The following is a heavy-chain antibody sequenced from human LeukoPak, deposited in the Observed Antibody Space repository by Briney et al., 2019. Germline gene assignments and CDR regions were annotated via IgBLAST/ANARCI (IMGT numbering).Heavy chain of an antibody. D-gene: IGHD3-10*02. CDR1: GFTFSSYA. Sequence: GGSLRLSCAASGFTFSSYAMHWVRQAPGKGLEWVAVMSFDGTHIYYADSVKGRFTISRDNSKNTLYLQMNSLRDEDTAVYHCARCSGYGMDVWGQGTTVTVSS. V-gene: IGHV3-30-3*01. CDR3: ARCSGYGMDV. CDR2: MSFDGTHI. J-gene: IGHJ6*02.